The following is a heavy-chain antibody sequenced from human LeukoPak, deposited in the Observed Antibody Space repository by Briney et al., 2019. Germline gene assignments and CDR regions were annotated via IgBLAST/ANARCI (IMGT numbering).Heavy chain of an antibody. CDR2: FDPEDGET. CDR3: ATEFGGSYRHNY. CDR1: GYALTELS. D-gene: IGHD1-26*01. Sequence: ASVKVSCKVSGYALTELSMHWVRQAPGKGLEWMGGFDPEDGETIYAQKFQGRVTMTEDTSTDTAYMELSSLRSEDTAVYYCATEFGGSYRHNYWGQGTLVTVSS. V-gene: IGHV1-24*01. J-gene: IGHJ4*02.